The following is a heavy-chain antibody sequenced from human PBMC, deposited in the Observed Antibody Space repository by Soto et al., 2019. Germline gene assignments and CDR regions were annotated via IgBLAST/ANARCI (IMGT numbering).Heavy chain of an antibody. Sequence: QVQLVESGGGVVQPGRSLRLSCAASGFTFNTFGMHWVRQAPGKGLEWLAVISYDGSNKYYADSVKGRFTVSRDNSKNTLYLQMNSLRVEDTAVYFCAPLTTVTTVIFYYYGMDVWGQGTTVTVSS. CDR1: GFTFNTFG. J-gene: IGHJ6*02. CDR3: APLTTVTTVIFYYYGMDV. V-gene: IGHV3-30*03. D-gene: IGHD4-17*01. CDR2: ISYDGSNK.